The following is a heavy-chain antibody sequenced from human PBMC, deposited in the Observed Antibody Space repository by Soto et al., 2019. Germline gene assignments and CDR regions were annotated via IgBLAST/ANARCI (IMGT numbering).Heavy chain of an antibody. J-gene: IGHJ4*02. CDR2: INHSGST. D-gene: IGHD3-10*01. Sequence: PSETLSLTCAVYGGSFSGYYWSWIRQPPGKGLEWIGEINHSGSTNYNPSLKSRVTISVDTSKNQFSLKLSSVTAADTAVYYCARPMVRGVKRHLGYWGQGTLVT. V-gene: IGHV4-34*01. CDR1: GGSFSGYY. CDR3: ARPMVRGVKRHLGY.